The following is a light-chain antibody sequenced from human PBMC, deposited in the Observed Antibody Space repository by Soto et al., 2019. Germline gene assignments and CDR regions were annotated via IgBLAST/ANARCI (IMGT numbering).Light chain of an antibody. Sequence: SYELTQPPSVSVSPGQTASITCSGDKLGDKYAFWYQQKPGQSPVLVIYQDNKRPSGIPERFSGSNSGNTATLTISGTQAMDEADYYSQASDSSHVVFGGGTKLTVL. V-gene: IGLV3-1*01. J-gene: IGLJ2*01. CDR2: QDN. CDR3: QASDSSHVV. CDR1: KLGDKY.